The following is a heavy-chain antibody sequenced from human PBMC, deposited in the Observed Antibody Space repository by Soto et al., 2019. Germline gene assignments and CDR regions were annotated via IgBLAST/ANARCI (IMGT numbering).Heavy chain of an antibody. J-gene: IGHJ6*02. Sequence: GESLKISCKGSGYSFTSYWIGWVRQMPGKGLEWMGIIYPGDYDTRYSPSFRGQVTISADKSISTAYLQWSSLKASDTAMYYCARCGSGSLYGMDVWGQGTTVTVSS. CDR1: GYSFTSYW. CDR2: IYPGDYDT. CDR3: ARCGSGSLYGMDV. V-gene: IGHV5-51*01. D-gene: IGHD5-12*01.